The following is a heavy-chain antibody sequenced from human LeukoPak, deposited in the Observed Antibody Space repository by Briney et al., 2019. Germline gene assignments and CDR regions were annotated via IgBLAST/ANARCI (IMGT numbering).Heavy chain of an antibody. D-gene: IGHD1-1*01. Sequence: ASVKVSCKASGYTFTSYYMHWVRQAPGQGLEWMGIINPSGGSTSYAQKFQGRVTMTRDTSTSTVYMELSSLRSDDTAVYYCARTTTRAFWGMDVWGQGTTVTVSS. CDR2: INPSGGST. J-gene: IGHJ6*02. CDR1: GYTFTSYY. V-gene: IGHV1-46*01. CDR3: ARTTTRAFWGMDV.